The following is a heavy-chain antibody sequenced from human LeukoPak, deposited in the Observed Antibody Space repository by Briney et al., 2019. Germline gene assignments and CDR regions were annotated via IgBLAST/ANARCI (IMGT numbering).Heavy chain of an antibody. V-gene: IGHV1-69*13. CDR2: IIPIFGTA. D-gene: IGHD5-12*01. J-gene: IGHJ4*02. CDR3: ARSGRGTYYYFDL. Sequence: ASVKVSCKASGGTFISYAISWVRQAPGQGHEWMGGIIPIFGTANYAQKFQGRVTITADESTSTAYMELRSLTSDDTAMYYCARSGRGTYYYFDLWGQGTLVTVSS. CDR1: GGTFISYA.